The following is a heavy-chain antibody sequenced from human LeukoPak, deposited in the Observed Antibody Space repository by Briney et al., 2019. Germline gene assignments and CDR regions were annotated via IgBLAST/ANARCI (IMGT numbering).Heavy chain of an antibody. CDR1: GYTFTSYG. Sequence: ASVTVSCKASGYTFTSYGISWVRQAPGQGLEWMGWISAYNGNTNYAQKLQGSTTMTTGPSTTTAYMELRSLRSDDTAVYYCARGGYSSSWYGLYYFDYWGQGTLVTVSS. CDR2: ISAYNGNT. CDR3: ARGGYSSSWYGLYYFDY. J-gene: IGHJ4*02. V-gene: IGHV1-18*01. D-gene: IGHD6-13*01.